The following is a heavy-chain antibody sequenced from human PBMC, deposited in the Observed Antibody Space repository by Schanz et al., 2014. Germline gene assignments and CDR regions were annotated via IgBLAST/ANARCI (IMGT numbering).Heavy chain of an antibody. J-gene: IGHJ4*02. CDR1: GYTFTDYG. CDR2: FIPILDVG. D-gene: IGHD3-10*01. Sequence: QVQLVQSGGEMKKPGASVKVSCKASGYTFTDYGLSWVRQAPGQGLEWVGRFIPILDVGNYAQQFQGRVTFTADKSTSTAYMELSSLTSEDTAVHYCARGRGFYDYWGQGTLVTVSS. CDR3: ARGRGFYDY. V-gene: IGHV1-69*02.